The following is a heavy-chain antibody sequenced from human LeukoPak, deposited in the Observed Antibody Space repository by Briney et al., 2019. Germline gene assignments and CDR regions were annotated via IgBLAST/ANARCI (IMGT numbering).Heavy chain of an antibody. J-gene: IGHJ4*02. D-gene: IGHD2-2*01. CDR1: GFTFSSYA. Sequence: GGFLRLSCSASGFTFSSYAMHWVRQAPGKGLEYVSGITSNGDTTYYADSVKGRFTISRDNSKNTLYLQMSSLRAEDTAVYYCVKTYGYCSSTGCYVFDYWGQGTLVTVSS. CDR3: VKTYGYCSSTGCYVFDY. CDR2: ITSNGDTT. V-gene: IGHV3-64D*09.